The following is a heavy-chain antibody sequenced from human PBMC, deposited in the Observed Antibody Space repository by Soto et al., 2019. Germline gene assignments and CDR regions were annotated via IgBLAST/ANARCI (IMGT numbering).Heavy chain of an antibody. V-gene: IGHV1-45*02. CDR1: GCAVEYRY. CDR2: ITPFNGNT. Sequence: VEASCEAWGCAVEYRYLPWLRQENGKEGESMGWITPFNGNTNYAQKFQDRVTITRDRSMSTAYMELSSLRSEDTAMYYCASSSPPTTVINILGVGAFDIWGQGTMVTVSS. CDR3: ASSSPPTTVINILGVGAFDI. D-gene: IGHD4-17*01. J-gene: IGHJ3*02.